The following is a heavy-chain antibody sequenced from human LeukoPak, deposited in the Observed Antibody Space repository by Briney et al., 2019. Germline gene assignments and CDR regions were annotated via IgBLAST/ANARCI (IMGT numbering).Heavy chain of an antibody. CDR1: GFTFSSYA. D-gene: IGHD6-19*01. Sequence: PGGSLRLSCAASGFTFSSYAMPWVRQAPGKGLEYVSAISSNGGSTYYANSVKGRFTISRDNSKNTLYLQMGSLRAEDMAVYYCARGSGWYNPVDYWGQGTLVTVSS. CDR3: ARGSGWYNPVDY. J-gene: IGHJ4*02. V-gene: IGHV3-64*01. CDR2: ISSNGGST.